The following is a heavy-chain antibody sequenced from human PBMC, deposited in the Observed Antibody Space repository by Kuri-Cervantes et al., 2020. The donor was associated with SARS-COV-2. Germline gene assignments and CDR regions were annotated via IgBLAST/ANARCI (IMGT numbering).Heavy chain of an antibody. Sequence: GESLKISCAGSGFTFSSFAMAWVRQAPGKGLEWISDITDEGADTYFADSVKGRFTISRDNSKYSLTLQMSSLRAEDTATYYCIKCSAASHPCYLDYWARGPWSPSPQ. CDR1: GFTFSSFA. J-gene: IGHJ4*03. CDR3: IKCSAASHPCYLDY. D-gene: IGHD3-10*02. CDR2: ITDEGADT. V-gene: IGHV3-23*01.